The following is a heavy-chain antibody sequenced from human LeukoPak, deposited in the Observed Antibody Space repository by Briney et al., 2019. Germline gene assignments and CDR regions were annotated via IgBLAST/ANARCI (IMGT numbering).Heavy chain of an antibody. CDR2: ISPDGRST. CDR1: GFTFRSYW. Sequence: PGGSLRLSCAASGFTFRSYWMHWARQVPGEGLVWVSRISPDGRSTNYADSVKGRFTISRDNAKNTLYLQMNSLTGEDTALYYCARGASSGYRIDYWGQGTLVTVSS. J-gene: IGHJ4*02. CDR3: ARGASSGYRIDY. D-gene: IGHD3-10*01. V-gene: IGHV3-74*01.